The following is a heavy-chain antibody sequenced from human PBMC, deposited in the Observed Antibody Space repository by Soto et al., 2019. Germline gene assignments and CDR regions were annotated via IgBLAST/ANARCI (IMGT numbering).Heavy chain of an antibody. J-gene: IGHJ3*02. D-gene: IGHD1-1*01. CDR1: GFTFSSYA. V-gene: IGHV3-64D*06. CDR3: VKDRDWSTDAFDI. Sequence: GGSLRLSCSASGFTFSSYAMHWVRQAPGKGLEYVSAISSNGGSTYYADSVKGRFTISRDNSKNTLYLQMSSLRAEDTAVYYCVKDRDWSTDAFDIWGQGTMVTVSS. CDR2: ISSNGGST.